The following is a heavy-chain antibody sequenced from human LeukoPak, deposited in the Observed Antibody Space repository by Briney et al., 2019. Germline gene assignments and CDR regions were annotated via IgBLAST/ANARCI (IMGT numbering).Heavy chain of an antibody. V-gene: IGHV4-39*07. D-gene: IGHD4-11*01. J-gene: IGHJ5*02. CDR3: ARPYSNYWFDP. CDR2: IYYRGST. Sequence: SETLSLTCTVSCVSISSSSYYWGWIRQPPGKGLGWIGSIYYRGSTYYNPSLKSRVTISVDTSKNQFSLKLSSVTAADTAVYYCARPYSNYWFDPWGQGTLVTVSS. CDR1: CVSISSSSYY.